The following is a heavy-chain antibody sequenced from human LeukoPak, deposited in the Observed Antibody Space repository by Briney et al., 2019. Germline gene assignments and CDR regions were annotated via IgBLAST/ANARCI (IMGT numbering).Heavy chain of an antibody. Sequence: GGSLRLSRAVSGFTFTSYWMSWVRQAPGKGLEWVASIKDGGSVKYYVDSVKGRFTISRDNAKNSLHLQMDSLRAEDTAVYYCARIQLFHGDFDYWGRGTPVTVSS. J-gene: IGHJ4*02. V-gene: IGHV3-7*03. D-gene: IGHD3-10*02. CDR3: ARIQLFHGDFDY. CDR2: IKDGGSVK. CDR1: GFTFTSYW.